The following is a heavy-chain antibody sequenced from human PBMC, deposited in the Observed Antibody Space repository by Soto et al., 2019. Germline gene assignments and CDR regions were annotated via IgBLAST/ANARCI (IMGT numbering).Heavy chain of an antibody. CDR2: INIHKGNA. Sequence: QVLLVQSGAEVKKPGASLKVSCKASGYTFTSFGISWVRQAPGQGLEWMGWINIHKGNANYAQKVKGRVTTTTGTSTSTADMQLLNMRSDATSVYYGARVGAWHSVATGYMAYFDYWGQGTLVIFSS. J-gene: IGHJ4*02. D-gene: IGHD5-18*01. CDR3: ARVGAWHSVATGYMAYFDY. CDR1: GYTFTSFG. V-gene: IGHV1-18*01.